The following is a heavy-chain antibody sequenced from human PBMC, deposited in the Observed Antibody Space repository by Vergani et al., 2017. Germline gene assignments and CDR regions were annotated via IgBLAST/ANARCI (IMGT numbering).Heavy chain of an antibody. CDR3: AKWRGSGRSGDY. CDR1: GFTISSYG. J-gene: IGHJ4*02. Sequence: VQLVESGGGVVQPGGSLRLSCAASGFTISSYGMHWVRQAPGKGLEWVAFIRYDGSNKYYADSVKGRFTISRDNSKNTLYLQMNSLRAEDTAVYYCAKWRGSGRSGDYWGQGTLVTVSS. D-gene: IGHD3-10*01. CDR2: IRYDGSNK. V-gene: IGHV3-30*02.